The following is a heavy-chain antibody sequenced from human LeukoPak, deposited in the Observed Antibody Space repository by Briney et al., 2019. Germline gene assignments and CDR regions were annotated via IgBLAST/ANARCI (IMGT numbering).Heavy chain of an antibody. CDR1: GYTLTELS. CDR2: FDPEDGET. CDR3: ATDLRGMGATYYFDY. Sequence: ASVKVSCKVSGYTLTELSMHWVRQAPGKGLEWMGGFDPEDGETIYAQKFQGRVTMTEDTSTDTAYMELSSLRSEDTAVYYCATDLRGMGATYYFDYWGQGTLVTVSS. V-gene: IGHV1-24*01. J-gene: IGHJ4*02. D-gene: IGHD3-16*01.